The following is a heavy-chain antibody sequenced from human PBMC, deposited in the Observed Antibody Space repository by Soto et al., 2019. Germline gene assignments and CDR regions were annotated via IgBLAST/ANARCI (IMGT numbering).Heavy chain of an antibody. J-gene: IGHJ5*02. CDR3: ARGGGGIRKRFNWFDP. CDR2: MNPNSGNT. V-gene: IGHV1-8*02. Sequence: ASVKVSCKASGYSFNSFGINWVRQATGQGLEWMGWMNPNSGNTGYAQKFQGRVTMTRNTSISTAYMELSSLRSEDTAVYYCARGGGGIRKRFNWFDPWGQGTLVTVSS. D-gene: IGHD2-15*01. CDR1: GYSFNSFG.